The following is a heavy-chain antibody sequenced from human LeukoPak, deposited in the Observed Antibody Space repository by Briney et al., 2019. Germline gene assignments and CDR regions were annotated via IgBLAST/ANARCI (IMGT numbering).Heavy chain of an antibody. Sequence: ASVKVSCKASGYTFTAYYMHWVRQAPGQGLEWVAWINPTNGDTDYSQKFQGRVTVTWDTSISTASMELSTLRSDDTAVYYCARGQSRGSSPYYYMDVWGKGTTVTVSS. V-gene: IGHV1-2*02. D-gene: IGHD6-13*01. J-gene: IGHJ6*03. CDR1: GYTFTAYY. CDR3: ARGQSRGSSPYYYMDV. CDR2: INPTNGDT.